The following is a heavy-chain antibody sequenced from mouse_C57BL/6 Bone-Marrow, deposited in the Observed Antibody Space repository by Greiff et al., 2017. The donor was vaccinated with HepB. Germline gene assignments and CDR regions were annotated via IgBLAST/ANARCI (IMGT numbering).Heavy chain of an antibody. CDR2: IDPETGGT. D-gene: IGHD1-1*01. CDR1: GYTFTDYE. Sequence: VKLMESGAELVRPGASVTLSCKASGYTFTDYEMHWVKQTPVHGLEWIGAIDPETGGTAYNQKFKGKAILTADKSSSTAYMELRSLTSEDSAVYYCTRSATVVEDYAMDYWGQGTSVTVSS. CDR3: TRSATVVEDYAMDY. V-gene: IGHV1-15*01. J-gene: IGHJ4*01.